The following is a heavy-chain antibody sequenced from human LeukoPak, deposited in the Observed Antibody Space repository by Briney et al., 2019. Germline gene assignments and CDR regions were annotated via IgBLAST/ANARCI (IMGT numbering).Heavy chain of an antibody. V-gene: IGHV3-23*01. CDR3: AKDSVWYNWNYGSFDY. CDR2: ISGSGGST. Sequence: PGGSLRLSCAASGFTFDDNGMSWVRQAPGKGLEWVSAISGSGGSTYYADSVKGRFTISIDNSKNTLYLQMNSLRAEDTAVYYCAKDSVWYNWNYGSFDYWGQGTLVTVSS. D-gene: IGHD1-7*01. CDR1: GFTFDDNG. J-gene: IGHJ4*02.